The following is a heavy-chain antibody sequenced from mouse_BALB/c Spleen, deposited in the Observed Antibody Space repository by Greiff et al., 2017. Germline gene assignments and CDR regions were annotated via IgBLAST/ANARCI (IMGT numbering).Heavy chain of an antibody. Sequence: VQLQQSGAELARPGASVKLSCKASGYTFTSYWMQWVKQRPGQGLEWIGAIYPGDGDTRYTQKFKGKATLTADKSSSTAYMQLSSLASEDSAVYYCAREGYYGNHWFAYWGQGTLVTVSA. J-gene: IGHJ3*01. V-gene: IGHV1-87*01. CDR1: GYTFTSYW. CDR3: AREGYYGNHWFAY. CDR2: IYPGDGDT. D-gene: IGHD2-1*01.